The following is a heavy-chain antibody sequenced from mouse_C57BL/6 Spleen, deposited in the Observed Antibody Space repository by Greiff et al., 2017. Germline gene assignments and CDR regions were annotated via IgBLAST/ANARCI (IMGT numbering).Heavy chain of an antibody. CDR2: IYPGSGNT. D-gene: IGHD4-1*01. J-gene: IGHJ4*01. CDR3: AREELTGTYYYAMDY. Sequence: QVQLQQSGAELVRPGASVKLSCKASGYTFTDYYINWVKQRPGQGLEWIARIYPGSGNTYYNEKFKGKATLTAEKSSSTAYMQLSSLTSEDSAVYFCAREELTGTYYYAMDYWGQGTSVTVSS. V-gene: IGHV1-76*01. CDR1: GYTFTDYY.